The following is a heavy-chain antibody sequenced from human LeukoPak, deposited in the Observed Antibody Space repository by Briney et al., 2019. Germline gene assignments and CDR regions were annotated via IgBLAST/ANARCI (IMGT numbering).Heavy chain of an antibody. CDR2: ISGSARYI. CDR1: GFTFSSYT. D-gene: IGHD3-22*01. V-gene: IGHV3-21*01. Sequence: GGSLRLSCAASGFTFSSYTMNWVRQAPGKGLEWVSSISGSARYISYADSLKGRFTISRDNAKNSLYLQMNSLRAEDTAVYFCAGGRDYYDSSGHPSYYFDFWGQGTLVTVSS. CDR3: AGGRDYYDSSGHPSYYFDF. J-gene: IGHJ4*02.